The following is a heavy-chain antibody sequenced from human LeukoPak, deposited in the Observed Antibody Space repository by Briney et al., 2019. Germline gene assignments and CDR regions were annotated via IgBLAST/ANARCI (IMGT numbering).Heavy chain of an antibody. J-gene: IGHJ3*02. CDR2: ISGSGGST. D-gene: IGHD3-22*01. CDR1: GFTFSSYA. CDR3: ARDKGGYGAFDI. V-gene: IGHV3-23*01. Sequence: GGSLRLSCAASGFTFSSYAMSWVRQAPGKGLEWVSAISGSGGSTYYADSVKGRFTISRDNAKNSLYLQMNSLRAEDTAVYYCARDKGGYGAFDIWGQGTMVTVSS.